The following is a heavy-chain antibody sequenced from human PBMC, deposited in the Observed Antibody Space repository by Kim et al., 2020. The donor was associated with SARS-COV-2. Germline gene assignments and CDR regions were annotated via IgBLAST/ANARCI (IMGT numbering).Heavy chain of an antibody. D-gene: IGHD3-10*01. V-gene: IGHV3-30*04. Sequence: GGSLRLSCAASGFTFSSYAMHWVRQAPGKGLEWVAVISYDGSNKYYADSVKGRFTISRDNSKNTLYLQMNSLRAEDTAVYYCARGGGWFGESAIDYWGQGTLVTVSS. CDR1: GFTFSSYA. CDR2: ISYDGSNK. J-gene: IGHJ4*02. CDR3: ARGGGWFGESAIDY.